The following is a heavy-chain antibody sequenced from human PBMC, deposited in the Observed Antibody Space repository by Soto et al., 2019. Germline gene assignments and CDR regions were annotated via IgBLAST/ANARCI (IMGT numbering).Heavy chain of an antibody. D-gene: IGHD2-8*02. CDR1: GGTFGSYA. Sequence: QVQLVQSGAEVKKPGSSVKVSCKASGGTFGSYAISWVRQAPGQGLEWMGGIIPIFGTANYAQKFQGRVTITADESTRIACMELSSLRSEDTAVYYCAKDTRRYCTAGTCVPGFDPWGQGTLVTVSS. J-gene: IGHJ5*02. V-gene: IGHV1-69*01. CDR2: IIPIFGTA. CDR3: AKDTRRYCTAGTCVPGFDP.